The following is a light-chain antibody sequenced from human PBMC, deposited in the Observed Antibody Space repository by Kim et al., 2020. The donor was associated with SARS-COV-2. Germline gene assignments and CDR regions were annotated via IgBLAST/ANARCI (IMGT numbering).Light chain of an antibody. Sequence: EIVLTQSPATLSLSPGERATLSCRASQSVSIYLAWYQQKPGQAPRLLIYDASTRGTGIPARFSGSGSGTDFTLTISSLEPEDFVVYYCQQRYEGPWTFGQGTKVDIK. CDR3: QQRYEGPWT. CDR1: QSVSIY. V-gene: IGKV3-11*01. CDR2: DAS. J-gene: IGKJ1*01.